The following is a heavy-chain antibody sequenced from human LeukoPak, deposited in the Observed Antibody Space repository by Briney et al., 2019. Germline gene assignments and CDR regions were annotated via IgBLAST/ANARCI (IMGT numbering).Heavy chain of an antibody. CDR1: GYTFTSYG. Sequence: ASVKVSCKASGYTFTSYGISWVRQAPGQGLEWMGWISAYNGNTNYAQKLRGRVTMTTDTSTSTAYMELRSLRSDDTAVYYCAREGTRITGTTRLWFDPWGQGTLVTVSS. CDR2: ISAYNGNT. D-gene: IGHD1-20*01. V-gene: IGHV1-18*01. J-gene: IGHJ5*02. CDR3: AREGTRITGTTRLWFDP.